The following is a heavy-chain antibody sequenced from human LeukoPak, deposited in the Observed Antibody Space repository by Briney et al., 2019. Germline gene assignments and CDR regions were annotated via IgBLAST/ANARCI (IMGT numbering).Heavy chain of an antibody. CDR1: GGSISSYY. D-gene: IGHD6-19*01. Sequence: PSETLSLTCTVSGGSISSYYWSWIRQPPGKGLEWIGYIYYSGSTNYNPSLKSRVTISVDTSKNQFSLKLSSVTAADTAVYYCARSARSRFRIAVAGTSLFDYWGQGTLVTVSS. CDR2: IYYSGST. V-gene: IGHV4-59*01. J-gene: IGHJ4*02. CDR3: ARSARSRFRIAVAGTSLFDY.